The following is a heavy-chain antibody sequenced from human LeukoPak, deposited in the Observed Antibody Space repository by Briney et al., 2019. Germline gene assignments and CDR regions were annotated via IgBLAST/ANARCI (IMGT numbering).Heavy chain of an antibody. Sequence: SVKVSCKASGGTFSSYAISWVRQAPGQGLEWMGGIIPIFGTANYAQKFQGRVTITADESTSTAYMELSSLRSEDTAVYYCARDRHSVAVAGMPFYSPVVAFDIWGQGTMVTVSS. CDR3: ARDRHSVAVAGMPFYSPVVAFDI. J-gene: IGHJ3*02. V-gene: IGHV1-69*13. D-gene: IGHD6-19*01. CDR1: GGTFSSYA. CDR2: IIPIFGTA.